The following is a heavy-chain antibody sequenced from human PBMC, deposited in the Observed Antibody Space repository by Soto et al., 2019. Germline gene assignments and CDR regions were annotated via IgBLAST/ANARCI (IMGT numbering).Heavy chain of an antibody. CDR2: IYYSGSS. D-gene: IGHD3-10*01. V-gene: IGHV4-39*01. J-gene: IGHJ4*02. CDR1: GGSISSSSYY. CDR3: ASLPDWASGNR. Sequence: QLQLQESGPGLVKPSETLSLTCTVSGGSISSSSYYWGCIRQPPGKGLEWIGSIYYSGSSYYNPSLKRRVTISVDTSKNQFSLKLTSVTAADTAVYYCASLPDWASGNRWGQGTLVTVSS.